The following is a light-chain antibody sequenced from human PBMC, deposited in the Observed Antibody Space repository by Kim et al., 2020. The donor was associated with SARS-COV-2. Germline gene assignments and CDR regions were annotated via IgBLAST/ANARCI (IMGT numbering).Light chain of an antibody. Sequence: GQSITISCTGTSRDVGSYNFVSWYQQHPGKAPKFIIYEVNKRPSGVSNRFSASKSGNTASLTISGLQAEDEADYYCCSYAGSSTWVFGGGTKLTVL. CDR2: EVN. CDR3: CSYAGSSTWV. CDR1: SRDVGSYNF. J-gene: IGLJ3*02. V-gene: IGLV2-23*02.